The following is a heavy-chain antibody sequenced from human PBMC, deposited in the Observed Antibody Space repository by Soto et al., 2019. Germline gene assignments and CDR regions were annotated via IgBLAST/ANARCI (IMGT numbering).Heavy chain of an antibody. D-gene: IGHD2-2*01. CDR2: VIHTFGPA. CDR1: GGTFSNYP. CDR3: VTQSQHK. V-gene: IGHV1-69*14. Sequence: QVQLVQSGAAVKKPGSSVKVSCKATGGTFSNYPITWVRQAPGQGLEWMGGVIHTFGPANYAHNFHGTLTITADKSTSTTDMELTSLRSEDTAVYYSVTQSQHKWGQGTLVTVSS. J-gene: IGHJ4*02.